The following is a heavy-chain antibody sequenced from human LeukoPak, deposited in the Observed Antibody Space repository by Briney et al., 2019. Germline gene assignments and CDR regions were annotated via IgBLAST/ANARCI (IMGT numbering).Heavy chain of an antibody. J-gene: IGHJ4*02. CDR1: GFTFSSYV. Sequence: GGSLRLSCAASGFTFSSYVMSWVRQAPGKGLEWVSVITGSGGSTFYADSVKSRFTISRDNSKNTLYLQMNSLSAEDTALYYRAKDRAVTGFYDYWGQGALVTVSS. CDR3: AKDRAVTGFYDY. D-gene: IGHD2-21*02. CDR2: ITGSGGST. V-gene: IGHV3-23*01.